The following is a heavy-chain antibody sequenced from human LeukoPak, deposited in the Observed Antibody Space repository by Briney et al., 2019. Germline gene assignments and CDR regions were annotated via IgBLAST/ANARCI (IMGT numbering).Heavy chain of an antibody. D-gene: IGHD3-22*01. CDR2: IRYDGSNK. CDR3: ARGNTYYYDSSGYFDY. J-gene: IGHJ4*02. CDR1: GFTFSSYG. V-gene: IGHV3-30*02. Sequence: GGSLRLSCAASGFTFSSYGMHWVRQAPGKGLEWVAFIRYDGSNKYYADSVKGRFTISRDNSKNTLYLQMNSLRAEDTAVYYCARGNTYYYDSSGYFDYWGQGTLVTVSS.